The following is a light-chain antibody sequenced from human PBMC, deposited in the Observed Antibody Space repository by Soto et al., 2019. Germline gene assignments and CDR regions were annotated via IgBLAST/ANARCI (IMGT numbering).Light chain of an antibody. V-gene: IGKV1-33*01. CDR1: QDMSKY. CDR3: QQYDNLPRNT. J-gene: IGKJ2*01. CDR2: YTS. Sequence: DIQMTQSPSSLSASVGDRVTITCQASQDMSKYLNWYQHKPGKAPKLLIYYTSNLETGVPSRFSGSSSGTHFTFTIRSLQPEDTAIYYCQQYDNLPRNTFGQGTKLEIK.